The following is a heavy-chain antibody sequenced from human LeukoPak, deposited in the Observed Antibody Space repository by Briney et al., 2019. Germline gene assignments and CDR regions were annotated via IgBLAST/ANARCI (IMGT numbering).Heavy chain of an antibody. V-gene: IGHV4-34*01. D-gene: IGHD3-10*01. J-gene: IGHJ4*02. Sequence: SETLSLTCAVYGGSFSGYYWSWIRQPPGKGLEWIGEINHSGSTNYNPSLKSRVTISVDRSKNQFSLKLSSVTAADTAVYYCARAHKDYYGSGSYHFDYWGQGTLVTVSS. CDR1: GGSFSGYY. CDR2: INHSGST. CDR3: ARAHKDYYGSGSYHFDY.